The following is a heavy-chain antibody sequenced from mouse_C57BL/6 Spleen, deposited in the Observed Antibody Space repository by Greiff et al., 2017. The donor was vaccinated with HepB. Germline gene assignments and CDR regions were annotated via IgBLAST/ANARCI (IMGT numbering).Heavy chain of an antibody. CDR1: GFTFSSYA. J-gene: IGHJ2*01. CDR3: ARDADYGSEYFDY. D-gene: IGHD1-1*01. Sequence: EVQLVESGGGLVKPGGSLKLSCAASGFTFSSYAMSWVRQTPEKRLEWVATISDGGSYTYYPDNVKGRFTLSRDNAKNNLYLQMSHLKSEDTAMYYCARDADYGSEYFDYWGQGTTLTVSS. CDR2: ISDGGSYT. V-gene: IGHV5-4*01.